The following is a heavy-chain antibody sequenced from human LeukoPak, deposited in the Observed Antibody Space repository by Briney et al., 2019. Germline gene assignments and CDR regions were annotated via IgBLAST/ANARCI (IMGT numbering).Heavy chain of an antibody. CDR1: GFTFDDYA. Sequence: QPGGSLRLSCAASGFTFDDYAMHWVRQAPGKGLEWVSGISWNSGSIGYADSVKGRFTISRDNARNSLYLQMNNLRVEDTAIYYCARDYAGGWIDYWGQGIMVTVSS. J-gene: IGHJ4*02. D-gene: IGHD3-10*02. V-gene: IGHV3-9*01. CDR3: ARDYAGGWIDY. CDR2: ISWNSGSI.